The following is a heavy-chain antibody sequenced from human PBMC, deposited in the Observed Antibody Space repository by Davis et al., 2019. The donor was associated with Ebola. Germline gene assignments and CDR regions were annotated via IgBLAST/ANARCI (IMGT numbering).Heavy chain of an antibody. V-gene: IGHV3-74*01. CDR1: GFTFGTHW. CDR2: INSDGSAT. D-gene: IGHD2-21*02. J-gene: IGHJ6*02. CDR3: VKDINGLVTNNYGLEV. Sequence: PAGSLRLSCAASGFTFGTHWMHWVRQAPGKGLVWVSRINSDGSATNYADSVKGRFTISRDNARNSLYLQMNSMGAEDTALYYCVKDINGLVTNNYGLEVWGQGTTVTVSS.